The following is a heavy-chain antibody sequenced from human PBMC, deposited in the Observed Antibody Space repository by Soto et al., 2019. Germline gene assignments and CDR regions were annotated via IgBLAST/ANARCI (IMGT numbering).Heavy chain of an antibody. Sequence: PGGSLRLSCAASGFTFSSYAMHWVRQAPGKGLEWVAVISYDGSNKYYADSVKGRFTISRDNSKNTLYLQMNSLRAEDTAVYYCARDKSQPGAFDIWGQGTMVTVSS. CDR2: ISYDGSNK. J-gene: IGHJ3*02. CDR3: ARDKSQPGAFDI. CDR1: GFTFSSYA. V-gene: IGHV3-30-3*01.